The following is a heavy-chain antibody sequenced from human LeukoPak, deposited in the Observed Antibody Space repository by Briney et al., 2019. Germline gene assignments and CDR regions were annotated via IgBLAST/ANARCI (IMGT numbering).Heavy chain of an antibody. CDR3: AGGGGSYYFVS. CDR1: GFAFSTYA. J-gene: IGHJ4*02. V-gene: IGHV3-66*01. Sequence: GGSLRHSCVASGFAFSTYAMHWVRQAPGKGLEWVSLIYRGGSTYYADSVKGRFTISRDNAKNSLYLQVNSLRAEDTAVYYCAGGGGSYYFVSWCQGTLVTVSS. CDR2: IYRGGST. D-gene: IGHD1-26*01.